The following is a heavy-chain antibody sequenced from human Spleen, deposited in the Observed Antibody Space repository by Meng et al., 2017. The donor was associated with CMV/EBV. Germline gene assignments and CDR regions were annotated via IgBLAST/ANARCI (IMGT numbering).Heavy chain of an antibody. CDR3: AKIKSRITIFSALDY. J-gene: IGHJ4*02. D-gene: IGHD3-3*01. Sequence: SGCTFSNYGRHWVRQAPGKGLEWVAVIWYDGSNKYYADSVKGRFTISRDKSKKTLYLQMNSLRAEDTAVYYCAKIKSRITIFSALDYWGQGTLVTVSS. CDR1: GCTFSNYG. V-gene: IGHV3-33*03. CDR2: IWYDGSNK.